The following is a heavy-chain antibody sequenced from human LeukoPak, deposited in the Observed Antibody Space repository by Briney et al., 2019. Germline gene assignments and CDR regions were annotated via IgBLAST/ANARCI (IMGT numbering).Heavy chain of an antibody. CDR3: AHIQKVGRITIFGVVITPYMDV. V-gene: IGHV2-5*01. J-gene: IGHJ6*03. D-gene: IGHD3-3*01. CDR1: GFSLSTSGVG. CDR2: IYWNDDK. Sequence: SGPTLVKPTQTLTLTCTFSGFSLSTSGVGVGWIRQPPGKALEWLALIYWNDDKRYSPSLKSRLTITKDTSKNQVVLTMTNMDPVDTATYYCAHIQKVGRITIFGVVITPYMDVWGKGTTVTVSS.